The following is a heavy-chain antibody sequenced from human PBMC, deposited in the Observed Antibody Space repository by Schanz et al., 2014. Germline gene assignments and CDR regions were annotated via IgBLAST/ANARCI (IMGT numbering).Heavy chain of an antibody. J-gene: IGHJ3*02. D-gene: IGHD3-22*01. Sequence: QVQLVQSGAEVKKPGSSVKVSCKASGGTFSSYAFSWVRQAPGQGLEWMGKILPLLVMENSAQKFQGRVTITADISTSTAYMDLSSLRSDDTAVYYCARDIQYHYDTSGPVGAFDIWGQGTVVTVSS. CDR2: ILPLLVME. V-gene: IGHV1-69*04. CDR3: ARDIQYHYDTSGPVGAFDI. CDR1: GGTFSSYA.